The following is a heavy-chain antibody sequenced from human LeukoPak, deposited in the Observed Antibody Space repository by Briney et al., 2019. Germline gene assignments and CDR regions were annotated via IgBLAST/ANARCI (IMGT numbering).Heavy chain of an antibody. J-gene: IGHJ4*02. CDR1: GYTFTGYY. D-gene: IGHD3-22*01. V-gene: IGHV1-2*06. CDR2: INPNSGGT. CDR3: ARYYYDSSGYYY. Sequence: GASVKVSCKASGYTFTGYYMHWVRQAPGQGLEWMGRINPNSGGTNYAQKFQGRVTMTRDTSTSTVYMEPSSLRSEDTAVYYCARYYYDSSGYYYWGQGTLVTVSS.